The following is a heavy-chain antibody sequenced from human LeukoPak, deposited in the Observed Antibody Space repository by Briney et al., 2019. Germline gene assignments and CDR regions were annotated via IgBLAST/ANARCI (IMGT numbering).Heavy chain of an antibody. J-gene: IGHJ4*02. CDR3: ARDGVLLWYGAYDY. D-gene: IGHD3-10*01. CDR1: GFIFSDYY. V-gene: IGHV3-11*01. CDR2: ISGTGTTI. Sequence: GGSLRLSCAASGFIFSDYYMTWIRQTPGKGLEWLSYISGTGTTIYSADSVKGRFTISRDNAKNSLYLQMNSLRPEDTAVYYCARDGVLLWYGAYDYWGPGTLVTVSS.